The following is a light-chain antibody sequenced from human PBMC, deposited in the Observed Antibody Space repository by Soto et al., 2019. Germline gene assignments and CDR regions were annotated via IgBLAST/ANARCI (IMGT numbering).Light chain of an antibody. Sequence: QSALTQPASVSGSPGQSITISCTGTSSDVSGYNYVSWYQQHPGKAPKLMIYEVSNRPSGVSSRFSGSKSGNTASLTISGLQAEDEADYYCSSYTSSSIDYVFGTGTKPPS. CDR3: SSYTSSSIDYV. CDR1: SSDVSGYNY. V-gene: IGLV2-14*01. CDR2: EVS. J-gene: IGLJ1*01.